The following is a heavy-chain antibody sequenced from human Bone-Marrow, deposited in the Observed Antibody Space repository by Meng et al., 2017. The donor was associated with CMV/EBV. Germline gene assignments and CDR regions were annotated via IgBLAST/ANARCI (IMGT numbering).Heavy chain of an antibody. J-gene: IGHJ6*02. CDR1: GFTFSSYW. CDR2: IKQDGSEK. D-gene: IGHD3-3*01. Sequence: GGSLRLSCAASGFTFSSYWMSWVRQAPGKGLEWVANIKQDGSEKYYVDSVKGRFTISRDNAKNSLYLQMNSLRAEDTAVYYCARERITIFGVGPQAVWGQGTTVTFSS. CDR3: ARERITIFGVGPQAV. V-gene: IGHV3-7*01.